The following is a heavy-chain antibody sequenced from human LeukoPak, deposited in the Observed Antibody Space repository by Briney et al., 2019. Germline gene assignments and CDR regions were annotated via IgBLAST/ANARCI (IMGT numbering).Heavy chain of an antibody. CDR1: GFTFSSYA. CDR3: AKTVVVVAASDY. D-gene: IGHD2-15*01. V-gene: IGHV3-23*01. CDR2: ISGSGGST. J-gene: IGHJ4*02. Sequence: GGSLRPSCAASGFTFSSYAMSWVRQAPGKGLEWVSAISGSGGSTYYADSVKGRFTISRDNAKNTLYLQMNSLRAEDTAVYYCAKTVVVVAASDYWGQGTLVTVSS.